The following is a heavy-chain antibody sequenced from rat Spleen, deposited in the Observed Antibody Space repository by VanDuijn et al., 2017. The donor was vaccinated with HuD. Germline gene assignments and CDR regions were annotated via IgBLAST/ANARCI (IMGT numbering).Heavy chain of an antibody. CDR2: ISTSGDNT. J-gene: IGHJ3*01. V-gene: IGHV5-25*01. CDR3: ATHGGLYNWFAY. Sequence: EVQLVESGGGLVQPGRSMKLSCSASGFTFSDYDMAWVRQAPTKGLEWVASISTSGDNTYYRDSVKGRFTVSRDDAESTLYLQMDSLRSEDTAAYYCATHGGLYNWFAYWGQGTLVTVSS. CDR1: GFTFSDYD.